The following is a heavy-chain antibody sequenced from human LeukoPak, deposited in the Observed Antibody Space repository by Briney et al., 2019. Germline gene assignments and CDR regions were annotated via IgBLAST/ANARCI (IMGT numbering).Heavy chain of an antibody. J-gene: IGHJ4*02. Sequence: GGSLRLSCAASGFTFSSSGLHWVRQAPDKGLEWVAFIHYDGSIKYYADSVKGRFTIPRDNSKNTLYLQMDSLRGEDTAVYYCSKEGVRCCHDDYWGRGTLVTVSS. V-gene: IGHV3-30*02. CDR2: IHYDGSIK. CDR1: GFTFSSSG. CDR3: SKEGVRCCHDDY. D-gene: IGHD2-2*01.